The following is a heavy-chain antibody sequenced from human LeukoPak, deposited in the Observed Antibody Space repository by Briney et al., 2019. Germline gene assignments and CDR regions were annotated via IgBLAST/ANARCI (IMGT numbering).Heavy chain of an antibody. J-gene: IGHJ4*02. CDR1: GVSISSYY. V-gene: IGHV4-59*01. Sequence: PSETLSLTCTVSGVSISSYYWSWIRQPPGKGLEWIGYIYYSGSTNYNPPLKSRVTISVDTSKNQFSLKLSSVTAADTAVYYCARDKMAIDYWGQGTLVTVSS. CDR2: IYYSGST. D-gene: IGHD5-24*01. CDR3: ARDKMAIDY.